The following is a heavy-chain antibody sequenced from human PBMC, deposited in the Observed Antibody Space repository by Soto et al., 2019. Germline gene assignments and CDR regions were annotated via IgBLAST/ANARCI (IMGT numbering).Heavy chain of an antibody. CDR3: VGGHYYFDY. J-gene: IGHJ4*02. Sequence: QVQLVESGGGVVQPGRSLRLSCAASGFPFTTYGMHWVREGPGKGLEWVAVISYDGTNKYYADSVKGRFTISRDNSKNTLYLQMNSLIPEDTALYYCVGGHYYFDYRGQGTLVTVSS. CDR2: ISYDGTNK. CDR1: GFPFTTYG. V-gene: IGHV3-30*03. D-gene: IGHD3-10*01.